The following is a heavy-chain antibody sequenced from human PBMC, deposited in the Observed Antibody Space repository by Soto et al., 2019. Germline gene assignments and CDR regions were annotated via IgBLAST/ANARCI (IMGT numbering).Heavy chain of an antibody. Sequence: SETLSLTCDFSGVAITENHWSWIRQAPGKGLEWVGYVHFSGSTTYNPSLAPRLNISFDMSKSQVYLQLTSVTAADTAVYYCARFGAAAAHDDNWGRGVLVTVS. V-gene: IGHV4-59*01. J-gene: IGHJ4*01. CDR1: GVAITENH. CDR2: VHFSGST. CDR3: ARFGAAAAHDDN. D-gene: IGHD6-13*01.